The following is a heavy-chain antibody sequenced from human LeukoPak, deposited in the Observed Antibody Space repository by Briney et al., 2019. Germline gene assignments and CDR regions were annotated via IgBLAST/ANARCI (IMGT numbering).Heavy chain of an antibody. D-gene: IGHD4-11*01. Sequence: GASVKVSCKASGGTFSSYAISWVRQAPGQGLEWMGGIIPIFGTANYAQKFQGRVTITADESTSTAYMELSSLRSEDTAVYYCAREEMTTVTGSGWFDPWGQGTLVTVSS. CDR2: IIPIFGTA. CDR1: GGTFSSYA. J-gene: IGHJ5*02. V-gene: IGHV1-69*13. CDR3: AREEMTTVTGSGWFDP.